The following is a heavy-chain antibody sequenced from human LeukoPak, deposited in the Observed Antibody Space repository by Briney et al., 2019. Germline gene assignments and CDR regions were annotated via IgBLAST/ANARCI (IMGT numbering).Heavy chain of an antibody. V-gene: IGHV3-23*01. CDR1: VFTFSIYA. CDR2: ISGSGGST. J-gene: IGHJ4*02. CDR3: ARGRGSSWSRARYSFDY. D-gene: IGHD6-13*01. Sequence: PGGCLRLSRAASVFTFSIYAMSGVREAPGKGLEWGSAISGSGGSTYYADSVKGRFTISRDNSKNTLYMKMNSLRAEDTAIDYCARGRGSSWSRARYSFDYWGQGTLVTVSS.